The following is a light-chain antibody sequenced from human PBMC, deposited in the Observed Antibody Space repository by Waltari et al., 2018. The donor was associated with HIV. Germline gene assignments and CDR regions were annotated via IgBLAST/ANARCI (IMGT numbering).Light chain of an antibody. V-gene: IGLV2-14*01. J-gene: IGLJ1*01. CDR3: SSYTSSSSSRV. CDR1: SSDVGGYNY. Sequence: QSALSQPASVSGSPVQSLTISCTGTSSDVGGYNYVSWYQQHPGKAPKLMIYEVSNRPSGVSNRFSGSKSGNTASLTISGLQAEDEADYYCSSYTSSSSSRVFGTGTKVTVL. CDR2: EVS.